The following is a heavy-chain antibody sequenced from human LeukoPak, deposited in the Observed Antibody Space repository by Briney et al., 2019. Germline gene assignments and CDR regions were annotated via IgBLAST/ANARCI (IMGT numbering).Heavy chain of an antibody. CDR1: GFTFSSYA. J-gene: IGHJ5*02. CDR3: ARGDLTGYYNPVWFDP. D-gene: IGHD3-9*01. CDR2: ISYDGSNK. Sequence: GGSLRLSCAASGFTFSSYAMHWVRQAPGKGLEWVAVISYDGSNKYYADSVKGRFTISRDNSKNTLYLQMNSLRAEDTAVYYCARGDLTGYYNPVWFDPWGQGTLVTVSS. V-gene: IGHV3-30*01.